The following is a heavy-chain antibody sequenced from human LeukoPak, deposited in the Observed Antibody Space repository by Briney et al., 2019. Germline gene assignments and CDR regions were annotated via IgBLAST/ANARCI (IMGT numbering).Heavy chain of an antibody. D-gene: IGHD2-21*01. CDR2: ISPNSGDT. J-gene: IGHJ6*02. CDR1: GYIFTHFY. CDR3: ARPDSYYYYYGMDV. V-gene: IGHV1-2*02. Sequence: ASVKVSCKASGYIFTHFYIHWVRQAPGQGLEWMGRISPNSGDTNYAQDFQGRVTMTRDTSISTAYMELSRLRSDDTAVYYCARPDSYYYYYGMDVWGQGTTVTVSS.